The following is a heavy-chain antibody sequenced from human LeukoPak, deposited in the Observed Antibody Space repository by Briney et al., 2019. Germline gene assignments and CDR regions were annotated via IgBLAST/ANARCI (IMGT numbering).Heavy chain of an antibody. CDR2: IYSGGST. CDR1: GFTVSSNY. V-gene: IGHV3-66*01. Sequence: GGSLRLSCAASGFTVSSNYMSWVRQAPGKGLEWVSVIYSGGSTYYADSVKGRFTISRDNSKNTLYLQMNSLRAEDTAVYYCASPTPNIAAAVSAYWGQGTLVTVSS. J-gene: IGHJ4*02. CDR3: ASPTPNIAAAVSAY. D-gene: IGHD6-13*01.